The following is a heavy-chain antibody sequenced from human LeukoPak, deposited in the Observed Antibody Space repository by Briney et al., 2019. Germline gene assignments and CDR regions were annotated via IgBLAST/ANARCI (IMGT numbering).Heavy chain of an antibody. V-gene: IGHV4-59*08. CDR1: GGSISSYY. J-gene: IGHJ3*02. D-gene: IGHD3-10*01. Sequence: SETLSLTCTFSGGSISSYYWSWIRQPPGKGLEWIGYIYYSGSTNYNPSLKSRVTISVDTSKNQFSLKLSSVTAADTAVYYCARLQTRYYYGSGSYYRAFDIWGQGTMVTVSS. CDR2: IYYSGST. CDR3: ARLQTRYYYGSGSYYRAFDI.